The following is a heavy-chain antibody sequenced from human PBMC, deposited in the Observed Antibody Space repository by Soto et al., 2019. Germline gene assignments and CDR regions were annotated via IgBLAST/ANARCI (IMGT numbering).Heavy chain of an antibody. V-gene: IGHV5-51*01. D-gene: IGHD3-22*01. CDR2: IYPSDSDT. CDR1: VYNFPGYW. Sequence: GESLTNSCKGSVYNFPGYWIAWVREMPGKGLELMGIIYPSDSDTRYRPSFQGQVTISADKSISTAYLQWSSLKASDTAMYYCARPYSSGEDTDVWGQGTTVTVSS. CDR3: ARPYSSGEDTDV. J-gene: IGHJ6*02.